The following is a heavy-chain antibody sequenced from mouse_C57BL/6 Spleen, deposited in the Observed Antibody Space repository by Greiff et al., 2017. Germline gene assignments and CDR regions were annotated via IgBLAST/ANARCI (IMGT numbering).Heavy chain of an antibody. CDR3: ARGGYYSAGLAY. J-gene: IGHJ3*01. Sequence: EVQVVESGGGLVKPGGSLKLSCAASGFTFSDYGMHWVRQAPEQGLEWVAYISSGSGTIYYADTVKGRFTLSRDNAKNTPFLQMTSLRSEDTAMDYCARGGYYSAGLAYWGQGTLVTVSA. CDR2: ISSGSGTI. CDR1: GFTFSDYG. V-gene: IGHV5-17*01. D-gene: IGHD2-3*01.